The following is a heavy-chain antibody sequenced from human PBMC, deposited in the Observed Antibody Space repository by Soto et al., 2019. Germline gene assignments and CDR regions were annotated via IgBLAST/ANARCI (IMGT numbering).Heavy chain of an antibody. CDR3: ARDSSSSGYYYGMDV. Sequence: QVHLVQSGAEVKKPGASVKVSCKASNETLTTYGISWVRQAPGQGLEWMGWVSGYSGHSSSAQEFQDRVIMTTDTSTNTADMELRNLTSDDSAVYFCARDSSSSGYYYGMDVWGQGTTVTVSS. CDR2: VSGYSGHS. CDR1: NETLTTYG. D-gene: IGHD6-6*01. V-gene: IGHV1-18*01. J-gene: IGHJ6*02.